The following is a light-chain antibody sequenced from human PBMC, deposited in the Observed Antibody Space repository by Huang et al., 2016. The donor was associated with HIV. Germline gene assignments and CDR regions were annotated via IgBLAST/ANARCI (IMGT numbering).Light chain of an antibody. CDR1: QLVSSH. CDR2: AAS. J-gene: IGKJ3*01. V-gene: IGKV3-15*01. CDR3: QQYNDFRST. Sequence: ETVMTQSPVTLSVSPGDRASLSCRSSQLVSSHLAWYQQKPGQAPRLLIYAASTRATGGPARFSGSGAGTEFTLTISTLQSEDSAVYYCQQYNDFRSTFGPGTRVEIK.